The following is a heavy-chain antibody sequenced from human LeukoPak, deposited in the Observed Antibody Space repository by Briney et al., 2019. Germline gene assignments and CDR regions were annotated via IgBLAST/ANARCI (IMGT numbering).Heavy chain of an antibody. CDR3: ARHFFSGSYIPYYFDY. Sequence: PSETLSLTCTVSGGSISSSSYYWGWIRQPPGKGLEWIGSIYYSGSTYYNPSLKSRVTISVDTSKNQFSLKLSSVTAADTAVYYCARHFFSGSYIPYYFDYWGQGTLVTVSS. D-gene: IGHD1-26*01. CDR1: GGSISSSSYY. V-gene: IGHV4-39*01. J-gene: IGHJ4*02. CDR2: IYYSGST.